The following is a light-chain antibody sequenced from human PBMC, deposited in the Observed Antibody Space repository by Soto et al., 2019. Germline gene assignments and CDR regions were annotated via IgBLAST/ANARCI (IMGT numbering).Light chain of an antibody. CDR3: QQYDSYPLT. Sequence: DIQMTQSPSTLSASVGDRVTITCRASQSISSWLVWYQQKPGKAPNLLIYKASSLESGVPSRFSGSGSATEFTLTVSSLQPDDFATYYCQQYDSYPLTFGGGTKVEIK. CDR1: QSISSW. CDR2: KAS. J-gene: IGKJ4*01. V-gene: IGKV1-5*03.